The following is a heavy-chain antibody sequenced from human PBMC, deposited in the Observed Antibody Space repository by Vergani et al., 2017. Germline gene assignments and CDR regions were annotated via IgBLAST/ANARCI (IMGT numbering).Heavy chain of an antibody. CDR3: ANSVIAGNVGVAYFGMDV. CDR2: IRYDGSSE. Sequence: QVQILQSGGGVVQPGGSLRLSCPWSGFTLITYGIHWVRGAPGKGLEWVSFIRYDGSSEYYGDSVKGRFTISRDKSQNTVNLQMNSLRTEDTAVYFCANSVIAGNVGVAYFGMDVWGRGTTVTVSS. CDR1: GFTLITYG. D-gene: IGHD2/OR15-2a*01. V-gene: IGHV3-30*02. J-gene: IGHJ6*02.